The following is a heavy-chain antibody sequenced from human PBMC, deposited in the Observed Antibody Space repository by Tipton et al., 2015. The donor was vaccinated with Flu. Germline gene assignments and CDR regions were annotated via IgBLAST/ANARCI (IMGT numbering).Heavy chain of an antibody. D-gene: IGHD3/OR15-3a*01. V-gene: IGHV3-9*01. CDR3: AKDRKRDSSMDYYFHYGFDV. CDR2: LNWKGNSV. Sequence: SLRLSCAASGFTFDDFAMHWVRHSPGKGLEWVAGLNWKGNSVGYADSVQGRFTISRDNGRASLFLQMTRLRSEDTALYYCAKDRKRDSSMDYYFHYGFDVWGQGTAVIVSS. CDR1: GFTFDDFA. J-gene: IGHJ6*02.